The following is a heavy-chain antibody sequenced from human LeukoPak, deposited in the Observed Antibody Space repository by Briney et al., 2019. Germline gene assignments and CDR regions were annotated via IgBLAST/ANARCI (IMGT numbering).Heavy chain of an antibody. V-gene: IGHV3-23*01. CDR1: GFPFNNYL. Sequence: GSLSLSCAASGFPFNNYLMSWVRQAPGKGLEWVSVLFTGGGRTLYADSVKGRFTISGDTSRTTLYLQMNGLRAEDTAVYYCAKECDYSPGHKFDLWGQGTLVTVSS. J-gene: IGHJ4*02. CDR3: AKECDYSPGHKFDL. CDR2: LFTGGGRT. D-gene: IGHD3-10*01.